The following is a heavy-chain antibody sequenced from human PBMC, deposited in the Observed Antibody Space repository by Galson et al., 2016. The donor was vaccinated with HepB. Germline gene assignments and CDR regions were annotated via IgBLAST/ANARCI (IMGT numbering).Heavy chain of an antibody. D-gene: IGHD3-9*01. CDR1: GFTLTSYT. Sequence: SLRLSCAASGFTLTSYTLHWVRQAPGKGPEWVAVISYDGSNIYYADSVKGRFTISRDNSKNTLYLQMNSLRAEDTAVYYCARDSFDILTGYYSRFFYCWGLATLFTVSA. CDR3: ARDSFDILTGYYSRFFYC. V-gene: IGHV3-30*04. CDR2: ISYDGSNI. J-gene: IGHJ4*02.